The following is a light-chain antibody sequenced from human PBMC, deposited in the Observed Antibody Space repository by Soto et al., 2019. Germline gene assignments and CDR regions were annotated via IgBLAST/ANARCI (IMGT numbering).Light chain of an antibody. CDR1: RSLSSSY. J-gene: IGKJ2*01. CDR3: QQQGT. Sequence: EIVLTQSPGTLSLSPGERATLSCRASRSLSSSYVVWYQQKPGQAPRLLIYAASRTATGIPDRFGGSGSATEYSLPFSRLEREDFAVYYCQQQGTFGQGTKLEIK. CDR2: AAS. V-gene: IGKV3-20*01.